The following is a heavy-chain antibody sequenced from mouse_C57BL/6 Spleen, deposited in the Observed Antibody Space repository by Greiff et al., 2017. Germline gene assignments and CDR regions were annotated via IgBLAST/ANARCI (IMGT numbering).Heavy chain of an antibody. Sequence: QVQLQQPGAELVRPGSSVKLSCKASGYTFTSYWMDWVKQRPGQGLEWIGNIYPSDSETHYNQKFKDKATLTVDKSSSTAYMQLSSLTSEDSAVYYCARSRDYPYAMDYWGQGTSVTVSS. CDR3: ARSRDYPYAMDY. V-gene: IGHV1-61*01. J-gene: IGHJ4*01. CDR2: IYPSDSET. CDR1: GYTFTSYW. D-gene: IGHD2-4*01.